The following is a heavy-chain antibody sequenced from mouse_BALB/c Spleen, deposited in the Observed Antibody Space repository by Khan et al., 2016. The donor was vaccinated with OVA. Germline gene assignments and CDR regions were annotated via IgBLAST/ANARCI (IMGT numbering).Heavy chain of an antibody. CDR1: GFTFSTYG. D-gene: IGHD1-1*01. Sequence: EVELVESGGDLVKPGGSLKLSCAASGFTFSTYGMSWVRQTPDKRLEWVATISSGGSYTYYPDHVKGRFTISSDNAKNTLYLQMSSLKSEDTAMYYCARLAYYYNSEGFAYWGQGTLVTVSA. J-gene: IGHJ3*01. CDR2: ISSGGSYT. CDR3: ARLAYYYNSEGFAY. V-gene: IGHV5-6*01.